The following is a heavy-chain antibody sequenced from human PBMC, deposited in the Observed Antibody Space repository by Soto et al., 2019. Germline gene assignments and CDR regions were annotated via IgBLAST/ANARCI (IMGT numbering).Heavy chain of an antibody. J-gene: IGHJ4*02. D-gene: IGHD2-15*01. Sequence: SGPTLVNPTQTLTLTCTFSGFSLSTSGMRVSWIRQPPGKALEWLARIDWDDDKFYNTSLKTRLTISKDSSKNQVVLTMTNMDPVDTATYYCTRMFHCSGGTCPFDYWGQGALVTVSS. CDR1: GFSLSTSGMR. CDR3: TRMFHCSGGTCPFDY. V-gene: IGHV2-70*04. CDR2: IDWDDDK.